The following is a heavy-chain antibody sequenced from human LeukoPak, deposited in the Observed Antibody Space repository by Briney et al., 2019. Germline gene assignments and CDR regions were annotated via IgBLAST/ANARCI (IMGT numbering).Heavy chain of an antibody. Sequence: ASVKVSCKVSGYTLTELSMRWVRQAPGNGLEWMGGFDPEDGETIYAQKFQGRVTITEDTSTDTAYMELSSLRSEDTAVYYCATDRITMVRGPFDYWGQGTLVTVSS. J-gene: IGHJ4*02. CDR3: ATDRITMVRGPFDY. V-gene: IGHV1-24*01. CDR1: GYTLTELS. D-gene: IGHD3-10*01. CDR2: FDPEDGET.